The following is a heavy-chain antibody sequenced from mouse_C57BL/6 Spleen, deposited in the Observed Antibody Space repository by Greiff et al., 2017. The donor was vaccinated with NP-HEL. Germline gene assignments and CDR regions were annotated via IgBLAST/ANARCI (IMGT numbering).Heavy chain of an antibody. V-gene: IGHV1-15*01. CDR3: TKYGYDGNYYAMDY. CDR1: GYTFTDYE. D-gene: IGHD2-2*01. CDR2: IDPETGGT. Sequence: VQLQQSGAELVRPGASVTLSCKASGYTFTDYEMHWVKQTPVHGLEWIGAIDPETGGTAYNQKFTGKAILTADKSSSTAYMELRSLTSEDSAVYYCTKYGYDGNYYAMDYWGQGTSVTVSS. J-gene: IGHJ4*01.